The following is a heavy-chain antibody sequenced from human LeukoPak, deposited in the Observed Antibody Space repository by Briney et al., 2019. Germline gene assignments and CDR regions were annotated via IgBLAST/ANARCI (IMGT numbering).Heavy chain of an antibody. CDR2: INHSGST. J-gene: IGHJ4*02. Sequence: GSLRLSCAASGFTFSSYAMSWVRQPPGKGLEWIGEINHSGSTNYHPSLKSRVTISVDTSKNQFSLKLSSVTAADTAVYYCARRVSGSARSAPYYDYVWGSYRYIDYFDYWGQGTLVTVSS. CDR3: ARRVSGSARSAPYYDYVWGSYRYIDYFDY. CDR1: GFTFSSYA. D-gene: IGHD3-16*02. V-gene: IGHV4-34*01.